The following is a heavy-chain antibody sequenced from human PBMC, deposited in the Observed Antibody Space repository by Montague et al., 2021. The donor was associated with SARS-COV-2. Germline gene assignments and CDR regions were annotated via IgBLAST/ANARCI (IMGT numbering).Heavy chain of an antibody. CDR3: VKGSASAFYYYGWDV. J-gene: IGHJ6*02. V-gene: IGHV3-9*01. CDR1: GFTFDAYA. CDR2: ISSNSVTI. Sequence: SLRLSCAASGFTFDAYAMHWVRQAPGKGLEWVSGISSNSVTIHYPDSVKGRFTISRDNAKNSLYLQMNSLRAEDAAVYFCVKGSASAFYYYGWDVWGQGTTVTVSS.